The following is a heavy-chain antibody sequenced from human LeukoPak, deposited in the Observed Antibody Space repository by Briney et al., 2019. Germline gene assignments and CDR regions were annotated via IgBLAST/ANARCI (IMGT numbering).Heavy chain of an antibody. CDR3: ARDKSGHWFDP. Sequence: ASVKVSCMASGYTFTGYYIHWVRQAPGQGLEWMGWINSNTGDTNYAQKFQGRVTMTRDTSISTAYMELSRLRSDDAAVYYCARDKSGHWFDPWGQGTLVTVSS. CDR1: GYTFTGYY. J-gene: IGHJ5*02. V-gene: IGHV1-2*02. CDR2: INSNTGDT.